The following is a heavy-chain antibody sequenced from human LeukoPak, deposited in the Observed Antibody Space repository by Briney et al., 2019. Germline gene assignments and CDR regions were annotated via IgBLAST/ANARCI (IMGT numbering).Heavy chain of an antibody. D-gene: IGHD6-13*01. CDR3: ARVRPGIAATGTWAAPV. CDR2: VHHSGST. J-gene: IGHJ4*02. CDR1: GYSISSGYW. V-gene: IGHV4-38-2*02. Sequence: SETLSLTCTVSGYSISSGYWWGWIRQSPGMGLEWIGRVHHSGSTYYNPSFKSRVTISVDTSKNQFSLKLSSVTAADTAVYYCARVRPGIAATGTWAAPVWGQGTLVTVSS.